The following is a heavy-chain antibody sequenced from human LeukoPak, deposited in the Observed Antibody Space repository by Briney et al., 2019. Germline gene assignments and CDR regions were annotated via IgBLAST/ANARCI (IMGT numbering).Heavy chain of an antibody. CDR2: IGTTSGAI. V-gene: IGHV3-48*01. D-gene: IGHD2-21*02. CDR1: GFTFSSYA. J-gene: IGHJ4*02. CDR3: ARFRTWGDKAFDY. Sequence: GGSLRLSCSASGFTFSSYAMHWVRQAPGKGLEWVSYIGTTSGAIYYADSVKGRFTISRDSAKNSLYLQMNSLRAEDTAVYYCARFRTWGDKAFDYWGQGTLVTVSS.